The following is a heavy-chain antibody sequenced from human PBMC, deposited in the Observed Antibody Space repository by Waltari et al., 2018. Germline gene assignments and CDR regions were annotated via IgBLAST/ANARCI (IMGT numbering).Heavy chain of an antibody. J-gene: IGHJ4*02. CDR3: ALNTVTVPFPY. CDR2: VYAPGDA. V-gene: IGHV3-53*01. CDR1: GFLVSEND. D-gene: IGHD4-17*01. Sequence: EVEVVESGGGFIQPGGSLRLACAVSGFLVSENDVCWVRQAPGKGLEWVSIVYAPGDAHYANDVKGRFTSSRDISTNTVFLHMSGLRDEDTAVYYCALNTVTVPFPYWGRGTLVTVSS.